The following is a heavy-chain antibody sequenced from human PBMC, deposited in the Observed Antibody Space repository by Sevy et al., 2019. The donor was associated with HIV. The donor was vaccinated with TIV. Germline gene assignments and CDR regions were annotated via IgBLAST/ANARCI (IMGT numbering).Heavy chain of an antibody. V-gene: IGHV3-30*03. CDR2: ISHDGINE. J-gene: IGHJ6*02. D-gene: IGHD5-12*01. CDR3: STAYSGHYSHSYLYALDV. CDR1: GFSFSYYG. Sequence: GGSLRLSCIGSGFSFSYYGIHWVRQSPGKGLDWIALISHDGINEYYADSVKGRFTISRDNSKNTVSLEMNSLRNEDTAINFCSTAYSGHYSHSYLYALDVWGQGTTVTVSS.